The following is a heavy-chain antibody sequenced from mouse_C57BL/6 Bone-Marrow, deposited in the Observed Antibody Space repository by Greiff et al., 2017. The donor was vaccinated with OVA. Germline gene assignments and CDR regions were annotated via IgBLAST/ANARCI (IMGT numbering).Heavy chain of an antibody. V-gene: IGHV1-4*01. Sequence: QVQLKESGAELARPGASVKMSCKASGYTFTSYTMHWVKQRPGQGLEWIGYINPSSGYTKYNQKFKDKATLTADKSSSTAYMQLSSLTSEDSAVYYCARIPPITTVQSYWYFDVWGTGTTVTVSS. J-gene: IGHJ1*03. CDR2: INPSSGYT. D-gene: IGHD1-1*01. CDR1: GYTFTSYT. CDR3: ARIPPITTVQSYWYFDV.